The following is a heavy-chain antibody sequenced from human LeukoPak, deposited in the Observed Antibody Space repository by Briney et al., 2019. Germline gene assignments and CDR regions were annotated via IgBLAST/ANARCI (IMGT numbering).Heavy chain of an antibody. Sequence: GGSLRLSCAASGFTFSSYGMSWVRQAPGKGLEWVSAIGGSGGSTYYADSVKGRFTTSRDNSKNTMYLQVNSLRAEDTAVYYCAKSPYNWSYGYYVVDVWGQGTTVTVSS. CDR3: AKSPYNWSYGYYVVDV. CDR1: GFTFSSYG. D-gene: IGHD1-7*01. J-gene: IGHJ6*02. V-gene: IGHV3-23*01. CDR2: IGGSGGST.